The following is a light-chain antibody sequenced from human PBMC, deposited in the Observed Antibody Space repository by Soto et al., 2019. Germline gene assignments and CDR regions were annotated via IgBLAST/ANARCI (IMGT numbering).Light chain of an antibody. Sequence: EIVLTQSPGTLSLSPGERATLSCRASQSVSSSYLGWYKQKPGQAPRLLIYAATSRATGIPDRFRGSGSATDFTLTISRLETEDFAVYYCQQYGSSPYTFGQGTKLEIK. V-gene: IGKV3-20*01. J-gene: IGKJ2*01. CDR1: QSVSSSY. CDR2: AAT. CDR3: QQYGSSPYT.